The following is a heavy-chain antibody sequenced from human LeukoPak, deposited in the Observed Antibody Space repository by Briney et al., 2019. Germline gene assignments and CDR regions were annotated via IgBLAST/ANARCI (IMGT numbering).Heavy chain of an antibody. J-gene: IGHJ4*02. D-gene: IGHD3-9*01. V-gene: IGHV3-21*01. CDR3: ARRDYDILTGFDY. CDR1: GFTFSSYS. CDR2: ISTSSSYI. Sequence: GGSLRLSCAAYGFTFSSYSMNWVRQAPGKGLEWVSFISTSSSYIYYADSVKGRFTISRDNAKNSLYLEMNSLRAEDTAVYYCARRDYDILTGFDYWGQGTLVTVSS.